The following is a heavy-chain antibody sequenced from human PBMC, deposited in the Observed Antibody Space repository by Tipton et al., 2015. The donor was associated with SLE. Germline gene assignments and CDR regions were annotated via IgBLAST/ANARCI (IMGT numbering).Heavy chain of an antibody. CDR2: INYSGST. D-gene: IGHD3-22*01. CDR1: RGPFNGYH. V-gene: IGHV4-34*01. CDR3: ARGVAYYFDSGAFDV. Sequence: TLSLTCTIYRGPFNGYHWSWIRQPPGKGLEWIGEINYSGSTNYNPSLKSRVTISIGTSKNQLSLELSSVTAADTAVYYCARGVAYYFDSGAFDVWGQGTMVTVSS. J-gene: IGHJ3*01.